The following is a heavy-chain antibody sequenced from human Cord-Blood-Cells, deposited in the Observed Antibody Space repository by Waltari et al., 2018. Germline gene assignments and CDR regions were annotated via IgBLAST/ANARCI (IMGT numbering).Heavy chain of an antibody. CDR2: ISYDGSNK. CDR3: ARDYYDFWSGYYPFDY. D-gene: IGHD3-3*01. Sequence: QVQLVESGGGVVQPGRSLRLSCAASGFTFSSYAMHWVRQAPGKGLGGVSFISYDGSNKYYADSVKGRFTISRDNSKNTLYLQMNSLRAEDTAVYYCARDYYDFWSGYYPFDYWGQGTLVTVSS. CDR1: GFTFSSYA. J-gene: IGHJ4*02. V-gene: IGHV3-30-3*01.